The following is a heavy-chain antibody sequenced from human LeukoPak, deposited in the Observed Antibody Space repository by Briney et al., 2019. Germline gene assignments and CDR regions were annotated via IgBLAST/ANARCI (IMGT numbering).Heavy chain of an antibody. CDR3: AREQYLAYDVFGF. V-gene: IGHV4-59*01. CDR2: VHFSGGT. Sequence: SETLSLTCTVSGGSISSYYWSWIRQPPGRGLEWIGYVHFSGGTSFNPSLKSRVTMSLDTSKNQFSLRLRSVTAADTAVYYCAREQYLAYDVFGFWGQGTMVTVSS. J-gene: IGHJ3*01. D-gene: IGHD4-4*01. CDR1: GGSISSYY.